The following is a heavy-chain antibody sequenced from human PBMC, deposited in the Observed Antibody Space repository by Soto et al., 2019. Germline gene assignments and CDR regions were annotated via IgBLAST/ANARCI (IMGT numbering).Heavy chain of an antibody. D-gene: IGHD2-2*01. CDR3: ARDDHIVVVPTSLGAMDV. J-gene: IGHJ6*02. V-gene: IGHV4-4*02. CDR2: IYHSGST. Sequence: PSETLSLTCAVYGGSISSNKWWSWVRQPPGKGLEWIGEIYHSGSTNYNPSLKSRATISLDKSKNQFSLKLTSVTAADSAVYYCARDDHIVVVPTSLGAMDVWGQGTTVTVSS. CDR1: GGSISSNKW.